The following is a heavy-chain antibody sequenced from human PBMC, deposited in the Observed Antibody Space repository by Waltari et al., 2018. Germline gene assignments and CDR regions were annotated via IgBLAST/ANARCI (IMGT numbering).Heavy chain of an antibody. Sequence: QLQLQESGPGPVKPSETLSLTCTVSGGSIRTMGYYWAWVRQPPGKGLEWIGTNYHSGTTYYNPSLESRVTISVDTSRNQFSLKLRSVTAADTAVYYCARHGGYFSNFDYWGQGTLVTVSS. CDR1: GGSIRTMGYY. CDR2: NYHSGTT. D-gene: IGHD2-21*01. J-gene: IGHJ4*02. V-gene: IGHV4-39*01. CDR3: ARHGGYFSNFDY.